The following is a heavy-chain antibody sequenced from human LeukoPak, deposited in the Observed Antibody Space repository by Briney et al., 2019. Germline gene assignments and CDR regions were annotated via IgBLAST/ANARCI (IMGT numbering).Heavy chain of an antibody. CDR3: ARDRKVGATLWRTDY. J-gene: IGHJ4*02. CDR2: ISAYNGNT. Sequence: ASVKVSCKASGYTFTSYGISWVRQAPGQGLEWMGWISAYNGNTNYAQKLQGRVTMTTDTSTSTAYMELRSLRSDDTAVYYRARDRKVGATLWRTDYWGQGTLVTVSS. D-gene: IGHD1-26*01. CDR1: GYTFTSYG. V-gene: IGHV1-18*01.